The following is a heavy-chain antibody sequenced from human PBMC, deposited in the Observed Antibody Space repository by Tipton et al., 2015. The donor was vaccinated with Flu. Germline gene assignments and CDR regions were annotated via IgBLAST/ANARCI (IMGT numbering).Heavy chain of an antibody. Sequence: GAEVKKPGASVKVSCKASGYTFTGYYMHWVRQAPGQGLEWMGWINPNSGGTNYAQKFQGRVTMTRDTSISTAYMELSSLRSEDTAVYYCARGRDIVVVVAADSWFDPWGQGTLVTVSS. CDR1: GYTFTGYY. J-gene: IGHJ5*02. D-gene: IGHD2-15*01. CDR3: ARGRDIVVVVAADSWFDP. V-gene: IGHV1-2*02. CDR2: INPNSGGT.